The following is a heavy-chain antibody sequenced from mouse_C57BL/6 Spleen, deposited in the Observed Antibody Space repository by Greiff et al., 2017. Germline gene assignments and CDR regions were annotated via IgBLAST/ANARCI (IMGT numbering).Heavy chain of an antibody. Sequence: EVMLVESGGGLVKPGGSLKLSCAASGFTFSSYAMSWVRQTPEKRLEWVATISDGGSYTYYPDNVKGRFTISRDNAKNNLYLQMSHLKSEDTAMYYCARDYDGYFPFAYWGQGTLVTVSA. V-gene: IGHV5-4*01. J-gene: IGHJ3*01. CDR1: GFTFSSYA. CDR3: ARDYDGYFPFAY. D-gene: IGHD2-3*01. CDR2: ISDGGSYT.